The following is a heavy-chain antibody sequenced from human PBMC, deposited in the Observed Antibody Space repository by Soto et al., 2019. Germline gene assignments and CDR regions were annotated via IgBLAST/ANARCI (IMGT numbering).Heavy chain of an antibody. CDR2: IRSRPHNYAT. CDR1: GLNFSGSA. CDR3: TTERDY. V-gene: IGHV3-73*02. J-gene: IGHJ4*02. Sequence: EVQLVESGGGLVQIGGSLKLSCATSGLNFSGSAMHWARQASGKGLEWVGRIRSRPHNYATTYAASVEGRFTISRDDSKNTVYLLMNGLNTEDTAVYYCTTERDYWGRGTLVTVSS.